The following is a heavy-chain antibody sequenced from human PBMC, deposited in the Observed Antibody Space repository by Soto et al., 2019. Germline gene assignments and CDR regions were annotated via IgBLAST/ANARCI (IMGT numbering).Heavy chain of an antibody. CDR1: GYSSTSYW. CDR3: ATRKNYYGMDV. CDR2: IYPGDSDI. Sequence: PGESLKLSCKGSGYSSTSYWIGWVRQMPGKGLEWMGIIYPGDSDIRYSPSFQGQVTISADKSINTAYLQWSSLKASDTAMYYCATRKNYYGMDVWGQGTTVTVSS. J-gene: IGHJ6*02. V-gene: IGHV5-51*01.